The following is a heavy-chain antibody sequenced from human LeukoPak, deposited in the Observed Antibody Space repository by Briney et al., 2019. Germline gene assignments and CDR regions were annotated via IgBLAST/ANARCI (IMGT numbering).Heavy chain of an antibody. D-gene: IGHD1-26*01. CDR1: GYTFTSYG. V-gene: IGHV1-18*01. CDR3: ARDESGSYSSAFDI. Sequence: GASVKVSCKASGYTFTSYGIGWVRQAPGQGLEWMGWISAYNGNTNYAQKLQGRVTMTTDTSTSTAYMELRSQRSDDTAVYYCARDESGSYSSAFDIWGQGTMVTVSS. J-gene: IGHJ3*02. CDR2: ISAYNGNT.